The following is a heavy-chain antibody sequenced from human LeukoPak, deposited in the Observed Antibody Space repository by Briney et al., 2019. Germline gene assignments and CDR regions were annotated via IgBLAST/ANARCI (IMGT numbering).Heavy chain of an antibody. CDR1: GFTFSSYW. J-gene: IGHJ4*02. V-gene: IGHV3-7*01. CDR2: IKQDGSEK. CDR3: AKENDYLSGDY. Sequence: GGSLRLSCAASGFTFSSYWMSWVRQAPGKGLEWVANIKQDGSEKYYVDSVKGRFTVSRDNAKNSLYLQMNSLRAEDTAVYYCAKENDYLSGDYWGQGTLVTVSS. D-gene: IGHD2/OR15-2a*01.